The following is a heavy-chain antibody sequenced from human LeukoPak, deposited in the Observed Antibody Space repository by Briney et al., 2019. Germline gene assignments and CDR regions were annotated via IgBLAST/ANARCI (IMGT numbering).Heavy chain of an antibody. CDR3: ARRWNYEENHFDY. CDR1: GYTFTDYY. D-gene: IGHD1-7*01. J-gene: IGHJ4*02. Sequence: ASVKVSCKASGYTFTDYYMHWVRQAPGQGLEWMGWISAYNGNTNYAQKLQGRVTMTTDTSTSTAYMELRSLRSDDTAVYYCARRWNYEENHFDYWGQGTLVTVSS. V-gene: IGHV1-18*04. CDR2: ISAYNGNT.